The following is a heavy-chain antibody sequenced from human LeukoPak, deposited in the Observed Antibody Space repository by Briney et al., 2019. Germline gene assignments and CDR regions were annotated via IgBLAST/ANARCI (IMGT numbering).Heavy chain of an antibody. CDR2: ISGSGGST. V-gene: IGHV3-23*01. D-gene: IGHD6-19*01. Sequence: GGSLRLSCAASGFTFSSYAMSWVRQAPGKGVEWVSVISGSGGSTYYADSVKGRFTISRDNSKNTLYLQMNRLRAEDTAVYYCAKDRGSDWKTFDYWGQGTLVTVSS. CDR3: AKDRGSDWKTFDY. CDR1: GFTFSSYA. J-gene: IGHJ4*02.